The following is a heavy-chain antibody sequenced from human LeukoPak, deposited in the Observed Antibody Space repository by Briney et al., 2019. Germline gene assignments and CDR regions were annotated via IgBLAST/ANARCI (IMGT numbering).Heavy chain of an antibody. V-gene: IGHV3-23*01. CDR1: GFTFSIYA. CDR3: ASSSSGWYKFDY. J-gene: IGHJ4*02. CDR2: ISASGDST. Sequence: GGSLRLSCAASGFTFSIYAMSWVRQAPGKGLEWVSAISASGDSTFYADSVKGRFTISRDNSKNTLYLQMNSLRAEDTAVYYCASSSSGWYKFDYWGQETLATVSS. D-gene: IGHD6-19*01.